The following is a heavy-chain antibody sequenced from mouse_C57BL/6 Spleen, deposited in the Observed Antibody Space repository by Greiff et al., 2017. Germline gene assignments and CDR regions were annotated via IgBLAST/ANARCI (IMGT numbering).Heavy chain of an antibody. D-gene: IGHD3-3*01. CDR2: LDPNSGGT. V-gene: IGHV1-72*01. Sequence: VQLQQPGAELVKPGASVKLSCKASGYTFTSYWMHWVKQRPGRGLEWIGSLDPNSGGTKYTEKFKSKATLTVDKPSSTDSMQLSSLTSEDSAVYYCARRLALGGYFDVWGTGTTVTVSS. J-gene: IGHJ1*03. CDR1: GYTFTSYW. CDR3: ARRLALGGYFDV.